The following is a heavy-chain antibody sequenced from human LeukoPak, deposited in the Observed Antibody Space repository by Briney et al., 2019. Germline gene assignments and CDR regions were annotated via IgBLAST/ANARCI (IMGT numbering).Heavy chain of an antibody. CDR3: ATSYMGRGAEAPY. CDR2: MNHDGSEK. D-gene: IGHD3-10*01. J-gene: IGHJ4*02. CDR1: GFTFSSYW. V-gene: IGHV3-7*01. Sequence: PGGSLRLSCAASGFTFSSYWMNWVRQAPGKGLEWVANMNHDGSEKYQIDSVKGRFTISRDNAKNSLFLQMNSLRAEDTAVYYCATSYMGRGAEAPYWGQGTLVTVSS.